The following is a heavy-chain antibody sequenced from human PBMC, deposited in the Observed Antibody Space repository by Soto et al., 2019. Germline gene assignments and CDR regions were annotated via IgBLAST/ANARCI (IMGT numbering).Heavy chain of an antibody. Sequence: PGVPLRLSCAASGFTFSSYAISWVRQAPGKGLEWVSAISGSGGSTYYADSVKGRFTISRDNSKNTLYLQMNSLRAEDTAVYYCAILLLRFLEWFPDYFDYWGQGTLVNVSS. J-gene: IGHJ4*02. CDR1: GFTFSSYA. V-gene: IGHV3-23*01. CDR3: AILLLRFLEWFPDYFDY. CDR2: ISGSGGST. D-gene: IGHD3-3*01.